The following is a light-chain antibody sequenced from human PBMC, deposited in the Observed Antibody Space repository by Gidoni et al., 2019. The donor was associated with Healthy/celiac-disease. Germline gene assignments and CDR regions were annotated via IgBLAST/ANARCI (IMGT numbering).Light chain of an antibody. CDR2: YDS. Sequence: SSVLTQPPSVSVAPGKTARSTCRGTNIEIKCVHWYQQKQGQAPVLVIYYDSDRPSGFPGRFSGSTSGTTAPLTISRVEAGDEAYYYCQVWDSSSDHVFGTGTKVTVL. CDR1: NIEIKC. J-gene: IGLJ1*01. V-gene: IGLV3-21*04. CDR3: QVWDSSSDHV.